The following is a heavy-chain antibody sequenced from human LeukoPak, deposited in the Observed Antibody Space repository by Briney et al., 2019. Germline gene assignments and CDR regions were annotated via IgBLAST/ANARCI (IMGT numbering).Heavy chain of an antibody. V-gene: IGHV1-69*13. CDR3: ARGEVPPHYFDS. Sequence: SVKVSCKAYGYTFTRYAISWVRQAPGQGLEWMGGIIPIFGTANYAQRFQGRVTITADESTTTAYMEVSSLRSEDTAVYYCARGEVPPHYFDSWGQGTLVTVSS. CDR1: GYTFTRYA. J-gene: IGHJ4*02. CDR2: IIPIFGTA.